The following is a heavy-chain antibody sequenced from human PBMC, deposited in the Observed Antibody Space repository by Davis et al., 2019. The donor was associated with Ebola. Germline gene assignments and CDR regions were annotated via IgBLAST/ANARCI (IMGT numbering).Heavy chain of an antibody. D-gene: IGHD2-21*02. J-gene: IGHJ1*01. CDR2: IFYTGST. CDR3: AVYTVVVTDIRAEYFQH. Sequence: SETLSLTCTVSGGSIRSSSYYWGWVRQPPGKGLEWMANIFYTGSTYYNPSLKSRATISVDTSRNQFSLRLSSVTAADTAVYYCAVYTVVVTDIRAEYFQHWGQGTLATVSS. CDR1: GGSIRSSSYY. V-gene: IGHV4-39*07.